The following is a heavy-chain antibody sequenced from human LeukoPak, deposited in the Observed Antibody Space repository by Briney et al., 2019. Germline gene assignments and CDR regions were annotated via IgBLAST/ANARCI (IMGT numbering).Heavy chain of an antibody. CDR1: GFTVSSNY. J-gene: IGHJ4*02. CDR3: AKLTMVRGVIDY. CDR2: IYSGGST. V-gene: IGHV3-53*05. Sequence: SGGSLRLSCAASGFTVSSNYMSWVRQAPGKGLEWVSVIYSGGSTYYADSVKGRFTISRDNSKNTLYLQMNSLRAEDTAVYYCAKLTMVRGVIDYWGQGTLVTVSS. D-gene: IGHD3-10*01.